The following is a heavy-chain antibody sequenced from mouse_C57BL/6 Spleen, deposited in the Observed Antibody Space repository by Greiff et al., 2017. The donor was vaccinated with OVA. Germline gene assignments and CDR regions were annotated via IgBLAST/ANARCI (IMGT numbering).Heavy chain of an antibody. CDR2: IYPGSGNT. CDR3: ARSKGGSSYWYFDV. CDR1: GYTFTSYG. Sequence: VQLQQSGAELARPGASVKLSCKASGYTFTSYGISWVKQRTGQGLEWIGEIYPGSGNTYYNEKFKGKATLTADKASSTAYMELRSLTSEDSAVYFCARSKGGSSYWYFDVWGTGTTVTVSS. J-gene: IGHJ1*03. D-gene: IGHD1-1*01. V-gene: IGHV1-81*01.